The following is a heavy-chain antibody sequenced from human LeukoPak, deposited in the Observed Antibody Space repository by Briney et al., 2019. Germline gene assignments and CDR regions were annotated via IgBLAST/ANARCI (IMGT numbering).Heavy chain of an antibody. V-gene: IGHV3-21*01. J-gene: IGHJ4*02. D-gene: IGHD2-15*01. Sequence: GGSLRLSCAASGFIFSSYSMNWVRQAPGKGLEWVSSISGTGSCIFYADSVEGRFTISRDNAKNSLYLQMNRLRAEDTAVYYCAKVLQYCSTGSCSYFDSWGQGTLVTVSS. CDR1: GFIFSSYS. CDR2: ISGTGSCI. CDR3: AKVLQYCSTGSCSYFDS.